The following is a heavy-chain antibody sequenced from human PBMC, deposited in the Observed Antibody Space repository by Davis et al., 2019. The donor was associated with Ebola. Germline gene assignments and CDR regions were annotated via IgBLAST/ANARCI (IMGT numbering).Heavy chain of an antibody. CDR2: INAGNGNT. Sequence: ASVKVSCKASGYTFTSYAMHWVRQAPGQRLEWMGWINAGNGNTKYSQKFQGRVTMTTDTSTSTAYMELRSLRSDDTAVYYCARDPSHAKRWLHNYYFDYWGQGTLVTVSS. D-gene: IGHD5-24*01. CDR1: GYTFTSYA. V-gene: IGHV1-3*01. CDR3: ARDPSHAKRWLHNYYFDY. J-gene: IGHJ4*02.